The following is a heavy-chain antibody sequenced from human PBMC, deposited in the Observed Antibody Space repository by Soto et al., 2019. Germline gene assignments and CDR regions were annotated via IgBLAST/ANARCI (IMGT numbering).Heavy chain of an antibody. CDR2: IIPNSGVT. CDR1: GYNFGDYY. Sequence: QVQLVQSGAEVKKPGASVKVSCKASGYNFGDYYIHWVRRAPGQGPQWMGWIIPNSGVTQFAENFRGRVSMTSDTSLNTAYXEXXXXXXXXXXXXXXXXXXXXXXXYXXDXWGQGTTV. V-gene: IGHV1-2*02. J-gene: IGHJ6*02. CDR3: XXXXXXXXXYXXDX.